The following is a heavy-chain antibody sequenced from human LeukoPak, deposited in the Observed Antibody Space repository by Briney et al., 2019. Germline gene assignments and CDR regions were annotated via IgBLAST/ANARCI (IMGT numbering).Heavy chain of an antibody. J-gene: IGHJ6*03. CDR1: GGSISSSTHY. CDR2: IYYSGSS. CDR3: ARLPAITTYYYYYRDV. V-gene: IGHV4-39*01. Sequence: KPSETLSLTCTVSGGSISSSTHYWGWIRQAPGKRLECIGTIYYSGSSYYNPSLKSRVTMSVDTSKNQFSLRLSSVTAADTAVYYCARLPAITTYYYYYRDVWGKGTMVTVSS. D-gene: IGHD3-16*01.